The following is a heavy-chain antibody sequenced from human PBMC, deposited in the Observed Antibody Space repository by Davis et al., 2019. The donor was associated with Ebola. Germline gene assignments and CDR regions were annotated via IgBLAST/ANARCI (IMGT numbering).Heavy chain of an antibody. CDR1: GFTFSSYG. CDR2: IWYDGSNK. V-gene: IGHV3-33*06. J-gene: IGHJ4*02. Sequence: GGSLRLSCAASGFTFSSYGMHWVRQAPGKGLEWVAVIWYDGSNKYYADSVKGRFTISRDNSKNTMYVQMNSLRAEDTAVYYCAKVAYCGGGTCYCDYWGQGTLVTVSS. D-gene: IGHD2-21*01. CDR3: AKVAYCGGGTCYCDY.